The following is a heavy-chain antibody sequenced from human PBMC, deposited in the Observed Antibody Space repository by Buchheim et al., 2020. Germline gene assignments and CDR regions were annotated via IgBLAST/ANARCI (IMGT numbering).Heavy chain of an antibody. V-gene: IGHV3-30*18. CDR2: ISYDGSNK. Sequence: QVQLVESGGGVVQPGRSLRLSCAVSGFTFSSYGMHWVRQAPGKGLEWVAVISYDGSNKYYADSVKGRFTISRDNSKNTLYLQMNSLRAEDTAVYYCANGGYSSSWYDYYYYYYYMDVWGKGTT. CDR3: ANGGYSSSWYDYYYYYYYMDV. J-gene: IGHJ6*03. D-gene: IGHD6-13*01. CDR1: GFTFSSYG.